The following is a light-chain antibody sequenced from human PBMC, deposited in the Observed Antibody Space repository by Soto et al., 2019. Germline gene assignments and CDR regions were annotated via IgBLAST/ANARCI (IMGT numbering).Light chain of an antibody. CDR2: DNN. CDR3: GTWDSSLSAGV. CDR1: NSSIGNNC. V-gene: IGLV1-51*01. J-gene: IGLJ1*01. Sequence: QSVLTQPHSVSATPGQTVTISCSGTNSSIGNNCVSWYQQLPGTAPKLLIYDNNKRPAEIPDRFSGSKSGTSATLGITGLQTGDEADYYCGTWDSSLSAGVFGTGTKLTVL.